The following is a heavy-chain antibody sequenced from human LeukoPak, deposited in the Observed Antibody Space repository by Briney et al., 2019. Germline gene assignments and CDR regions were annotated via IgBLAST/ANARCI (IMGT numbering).Heavy chain of an antibody. D-gene: IGHD2-15*01. V-gene: IGHV4-34*01. CDR3: ARGLGDATAGAVTHRGLYYYYMDV. Sequence: SETLSLTCAVYGGSFSGYYWSWIRQPPGKGLEWIGEINHSGSTNYNPSLKSRVTISVDTSKNQFSLKLSSVTAADTAVYYCARGLGDATAGAVTHRGLYYYYMDVWGKGTTVTVSS. CDR1: GGSFSGYY. CDR2: INHSGST. J-gene: IGHJ6*03.